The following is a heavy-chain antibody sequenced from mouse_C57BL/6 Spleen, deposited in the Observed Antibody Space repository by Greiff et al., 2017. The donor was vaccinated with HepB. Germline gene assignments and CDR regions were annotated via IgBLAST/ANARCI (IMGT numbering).Heavy chain of an antibody. Sequence: EVQGVESGPGMVKPSQSLSLSCTVTGYSITSGYDWHWIRHFPGNKLEWMGYISYSGSTNYNPYLKSRTSITHDTSKNHFFLTLNSVTTEDTATYYCARGKYCGSGYFDVWGTGTTVTVSA. CDR1: GYSITSGYD. J-gene: IGHJ1*03. CDR2: ISYSGST. CDR3: ARGKYCGSGYFDV. D-gene: IGHD1-1*01. V-gene: IGHV3-1*01.